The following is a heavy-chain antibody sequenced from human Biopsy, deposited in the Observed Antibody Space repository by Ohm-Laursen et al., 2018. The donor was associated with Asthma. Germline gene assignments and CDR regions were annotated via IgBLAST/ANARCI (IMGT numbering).Heavy chain of an antibody. D-gene: IGHD6-13*01. CDR1: GGTFGNYA. V-gene: IGHV1-69*06. Sequence: SSVKVSCKASGGTFGNYAISWVRQAPGLGLEWMGGISPVFGSTNIAQKFQGRVTISADIFTKTAYLEVSSLRSDDTDVYYCASPSSSREILYYYYNMDIWGQGTTVTV. CDR2: ISPVFGST. J-gene: IGHJ6*02. CDR3: ASPSSSREILYYYYNMDI.